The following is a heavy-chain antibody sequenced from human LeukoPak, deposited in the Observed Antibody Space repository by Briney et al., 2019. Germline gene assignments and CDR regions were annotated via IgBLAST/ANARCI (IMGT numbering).Heavy chain of an antibody. J-gene: IGHJ5*02. D-gene: IGHD3-16*01. Sequence: GGSLRLSCAASGFTFSDYYMSWVRQAPGKGLEWVSHISSSGRTIYYADSVKGRFTISRDNAKNSLYLQMNSLRAEDTAVYYCARLILNWFDPWGQGTLVTVSS. CDR2: ISSSGRTI. CDR3: ARLILNWFDP. CDR1: GFTFSDYY. V-gene: IGHV3-11*04.